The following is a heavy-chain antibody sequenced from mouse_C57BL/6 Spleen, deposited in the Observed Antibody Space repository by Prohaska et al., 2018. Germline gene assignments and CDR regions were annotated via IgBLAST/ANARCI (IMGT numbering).Heavy chain of an antibody. D-gene: IGHD1-1*01. Sequence: GHGLEWIGEILPGSGSTNYNEKFKGKATFTADTSSNTAYMQLSSLTTEDSAIYYCARRGYGSSYWYFDVWGTGTTVTVSS. V-gene: IGHV1-9*01. CDR2: ILPGSGST. J-gene: IGHJ1*03. CDR3: ARRGYGSSYWYFDV.